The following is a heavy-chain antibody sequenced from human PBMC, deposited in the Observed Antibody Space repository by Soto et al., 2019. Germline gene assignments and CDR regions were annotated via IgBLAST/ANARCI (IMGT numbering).Heavy chain of an antibody. CDR2: INAGNGNT. Sequence: QVQLVQSGAEVMKPGASVRVSCKASGYTFTTYAMHWVRQAPGQSLEWMGWINAGNGNTKYSQKFQDRVTFTRDTSATGYMELSSLNSEDTAVYFCARGRRDTSGRAIDYWGQGTLVTVSP. V-gene: IGHV1-3*01. J-gene: IGHJ4*02. CDR3: ARGRRDTSGRAIDY. D-gene: IGHD3-10*01. CDR1: GYTFTTYA.